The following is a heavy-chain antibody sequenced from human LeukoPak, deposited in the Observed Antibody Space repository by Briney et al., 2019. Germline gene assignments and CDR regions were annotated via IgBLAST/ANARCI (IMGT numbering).Heavy chain of an antibody. CDR3: ASLPDFWSGYYPY. CDR2: IKQDGSEK. Sequence: PAGSLRLSCAASGFTFSSYWMSWVRQAPGKGLEWVANIKQDGSEKYYVDSVKGRFTISRDNAKNSLYLQMNSLRAEDTAVYYCASLPDFWSGYYPYWGQGTLVTVSS. J-gene: IGHJ4*02. CDR1: GFTFSSYW. D-gene: IGHD3-3*01. V-gene: IGHV3-7*01.